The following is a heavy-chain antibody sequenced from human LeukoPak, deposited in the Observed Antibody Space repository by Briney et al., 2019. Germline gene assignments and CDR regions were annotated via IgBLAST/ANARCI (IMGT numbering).Heavy chain of an antibody. V-gene: IGHV3-48*01. CDR2: ISSSSSTI. CDR1: GFTFSSYS. CDR3: ARDLGQQLVFSSAVRTASMDV. D-gene: IGHD6-6*01. J-gene: IGHJ6*03. Sequence: GGSLRLSCAASGFTFSSYSMNWVRQAPGKGLEWVSYISSSSSTIYYADSVKGRFTISRDNAKNSLYLQMNSLRAEDTAVYYCARDLGQQLVFSSAVRTASMDVWGKGTTVTVSS.